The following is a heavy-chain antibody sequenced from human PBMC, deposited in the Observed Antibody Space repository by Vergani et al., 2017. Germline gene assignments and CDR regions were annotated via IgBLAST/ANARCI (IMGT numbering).Heavy chain of an antibody. V-gene: IGHV3-33*01. CDR3: AREVVVTAIPFDY. CDR2: IWYDGSNK. D-gene: IGHD2-21*02. Sequence: QVQLVESGGGVVQPGRSLRLSCAASGFTFSSYGMHWVRQAPGKGLEWVAVIWYDGSNKYYADSVKGRFTISRDNSKNTLYLQMNSLRAEDTAVYYCAREVVVTAIPFDYWGQGTLVTVSS. CDR1: GFTFSSYG. J-gene: IGHJ4*02.